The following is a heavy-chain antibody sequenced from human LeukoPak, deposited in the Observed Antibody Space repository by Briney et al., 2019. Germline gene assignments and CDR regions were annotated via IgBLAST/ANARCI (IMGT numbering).Heavy chain of an antibody. CDR3: ARDEAVAEPYFDY. CDR1: GFTFSSYS. D-gene: IGHD6-19*01. Sequence: GGSLRLSCAASGFTFSSYSMTWVRQAPGKGLEWVSSTSSSSSYIYYADSVKGRFTISRDNAKNSLYLQMNSLRAEDTAVYYCARDEAVAEPYFDYWGQGTLVTVSS. V-gene: IGHV3-21*01. J-gene: IGHJ4*02. CDR2: TSSSSSYI.